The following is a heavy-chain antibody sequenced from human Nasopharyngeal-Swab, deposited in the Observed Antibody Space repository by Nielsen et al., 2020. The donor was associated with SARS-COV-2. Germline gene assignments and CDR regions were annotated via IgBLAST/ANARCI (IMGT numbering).Heavy chain of an antibody. D-gene: IGHD4-17*01. V-gene: IGHV1-8*01. CDR2: MNPNSGNT. Sequence: ASVKVSCKASGYTFTSYDINWVRQATGQGLEWMGWMNPNSGNTGYAQKFQGRVTITADESTSTAYMELSSLRSEDTAVYYCAIDDYGDYGFPYWGQGTLVTVSS. J-gene: IGHJ4*02. CDR1: GYTFTSYD. CDR3: AIDDYGDYGFPY.